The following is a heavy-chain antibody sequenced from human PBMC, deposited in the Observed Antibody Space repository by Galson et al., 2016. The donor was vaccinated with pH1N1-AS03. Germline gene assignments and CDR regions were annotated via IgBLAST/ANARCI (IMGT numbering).Heavy chain of an antibody. V-gene: IGHV3-23*01. D-gene: IGHD4/OR15-4a*01. Sequence: SLRLSCAASGFTFSTFSMSWARQTPGRGLGWVSSISASATDTYYADSVKGRFTISRDNSRDTLYLQMSNLRAEDTAVYYCARRSPWSPVPTFYFDYWGQGTLVTVSS. CDR1: GFTFSTFS. CDR3: ARRSPWSPVPTFYFDY. J-gene: IGHJ4*02. CDR2: ISASATDT.